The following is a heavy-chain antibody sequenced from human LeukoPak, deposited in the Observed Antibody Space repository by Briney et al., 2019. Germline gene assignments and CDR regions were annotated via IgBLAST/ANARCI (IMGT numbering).Heavy chain of an antibody. J-gene: IGHJ4*02. CDR2: IIPIFGTA. D-gene: IGHD4-23*01. V-gene: IGHV1-69*13. Sequence: SVKVSCKASGGTFSSYAISWVRQAPGQGLEWMGGIIPIFGTANYAQKFQGRVTITADESTSTAYMELSSLRSEDTAMYYCARQDGYGGNSPDYWGQGTLVTVSS. CDR1: GGTFSSYA. CDR3: ARQDGYGGNSPDY.